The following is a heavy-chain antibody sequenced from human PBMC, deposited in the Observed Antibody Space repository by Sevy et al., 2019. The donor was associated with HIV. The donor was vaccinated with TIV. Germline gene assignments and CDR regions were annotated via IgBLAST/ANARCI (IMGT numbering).Heavy chain of an antibody. CDR2: TYYRSKWYN. J-gene: IGHJ6*02. CDR3: ARGGYCDSSGYYLEYYYYGMDV. Sequence: SQTLSLTCAISGDSVSSNSAAWNWIRQSPSRGLEWLGRTYYRSKWYNDYAVSVKSRITINPDTSKNQFSLQLNSVTPEDTAVYYCARGGYCDSSGYYLEYYYYGMDVWGQGTTVTVSS. CDR1: GDSVSSNSAA. V-gene: IGHV6-1*01. D-gene: IGHD3-22*01.